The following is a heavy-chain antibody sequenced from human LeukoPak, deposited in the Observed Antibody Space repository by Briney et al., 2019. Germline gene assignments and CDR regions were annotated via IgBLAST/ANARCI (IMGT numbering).Heavy chain of an antibody. CDR3: ATSYSYGPFDY. V-gene: IGHV3-53*01. D-gene: IGHD5-18*01. CDR1: GFTVSSNY. CDR2: IYSGGST. J-gene: IGHJ4*02. Sequence: GGSLRLSCAASGFTVSSNYMSWVRQAPGKGLEWVSVIYSGGSTYYADSVKGRFTISRDNSKNTLYLQMNSPRAEDTAVYYCATSYSYGPFDYWGQGTLVTVSS.